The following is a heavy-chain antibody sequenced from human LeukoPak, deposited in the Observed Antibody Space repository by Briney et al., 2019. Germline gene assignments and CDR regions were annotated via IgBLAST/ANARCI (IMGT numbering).Heavy chain of an antibody. CDR1: GVSFNDYY. Sequence: SETLSLTCAVSGVSFNDYYWSWVRQTPGKGLEWIGEINHSGYTNDSPSLKSRVTLSIDTSRKQFSLNLRSVTVADTGIYYCTRMTTGHDYWARGPLATVSS. J-gene: IGHJ4*02. D-gene: IGHD4-17*01. V-gene: IGHV4-34*01. CDR2: INHSGYT. CDR3: TRMTTGHDY.